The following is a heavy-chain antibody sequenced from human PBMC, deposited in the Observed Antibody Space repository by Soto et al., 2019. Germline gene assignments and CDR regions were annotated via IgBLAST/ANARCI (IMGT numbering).Heavy chain of an antibody. D-gene: IGHD3-10*01. J-gene: IGHJ4*02. CDR3: ARDLRDGSGSYSFDY. V-gene: IGHV1-2*04. CDR2: INPNSGGT. Sequence: GASVKVSCKASGYTFTGYYMHWVRQAPGQGLEWMGWINPNSGGTNYAQKFQGWVTMTRDTSISTAYMELSRLRSDDTAVYYCARDLRDGSGSYSFDYWGQGTLVTVSS. CDR1: GYTFTGYY.